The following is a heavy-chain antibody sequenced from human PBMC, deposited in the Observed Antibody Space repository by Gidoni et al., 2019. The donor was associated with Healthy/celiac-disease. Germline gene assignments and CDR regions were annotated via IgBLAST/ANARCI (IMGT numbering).Heavy chain of an antibody. Sequence: QVQLQESGPGLVKPSQTLSLTCTVSGGAISSGSYYWSWIRQPAGKGLEWIGRIYTSGSTNYNPSLKSRVTISVDTSKNQFSLKLSSVTAADTAVYYCARDGLGSGSAFDIWGQGTMVTVSS. J-gene: IGHJ3*02. D-gene: IGHD1-26*01. CDR2: IYTSGST. CDR3: ARDGLGSGSAFDI. V-gene: IGHV4-61*02. CDR1: GGAISSGSYY.